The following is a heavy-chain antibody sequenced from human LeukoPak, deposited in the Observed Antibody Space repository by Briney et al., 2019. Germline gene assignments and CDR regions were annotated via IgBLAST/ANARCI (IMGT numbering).Heavy chain of an antibody. J-gene: IGHJ5*02. Sequence: GASVKVSCRASGYTFTSYGISWVRQAPGQGLEWMGWISAYNGNTNYAQKLQGRVTMTTDTSTSTAYMELRSLRSDDTAVYYCARDPVVVVAAMGNWFDPWGQGTPVTVSS. CDR1: GYTFTSYG. CDR3: ARDPVVVVAAMGNWFDP. CDR2: ISAYNGNT. V-gene: IGHV1-18*04. D-gene: IGHD2-15*01.